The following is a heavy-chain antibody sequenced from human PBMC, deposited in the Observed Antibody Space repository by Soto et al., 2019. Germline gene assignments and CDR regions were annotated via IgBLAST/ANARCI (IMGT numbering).Heavy chain of an antibody. D-gene: IGHD5-12*01. Sequence: SETLSLTCTVSGDSISSGDYYWSWIRQPPGKGLEWIGLIYYSGSTHYNPSLKSRLIISVNTSKNQFSLKLTSATAADTAVYYCAGGPGVARNYWGQGTLVTVSS. V-gene: IGHV4-30-4*01. J-gene: IGHJ4*02. CDR2: IYYSGST. CDR3: AGGPGVARNY. CDR1: GDSISSGDYY.